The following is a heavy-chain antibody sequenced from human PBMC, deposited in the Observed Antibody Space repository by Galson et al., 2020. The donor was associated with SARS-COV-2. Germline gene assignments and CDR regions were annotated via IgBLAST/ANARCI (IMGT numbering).Heavy chain of an antibody. CDR3: TRDRRFYDDFGSGYLASNPYMDV. D-gene: IGHD3-3*01. CDR2: IWNDGSNV. CDR1: GFTFSNSG. V-gene: IGHV3-33*01. J-gene: IGHJ6*03. Sequence: GESLKISCTASGFTFSNSGMHWVRQGPGKGLEWVAFIWNDGSNVEYADSVKGRFTITGDTSENTLYLQMNNLRGDDTAIYYCTRDRRFYDDFGSGYLASNPYMDVWGNGTAVSVSS.